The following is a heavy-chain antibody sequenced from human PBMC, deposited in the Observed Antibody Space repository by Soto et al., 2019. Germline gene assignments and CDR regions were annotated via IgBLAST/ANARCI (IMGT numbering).Heavy chain of an antibody. Sequence: EVQLLESGGGLVQPGRSLRLSCAASGFTFSSYAMNWVRQAPGKGLEWVSAMSGTGGSTYYADSVKGRFTTSRDNSKNPLYLQMNSLRVEDTAVFYCAKAGFSSGWSPSYFDYWGQGTLVTVSS. V-gene: IGHV3-23*01. J-gene: IGHJ4*02. CDR1: GFTFSSYA. CDR3: AKAGFSSGWSPSYFDY. D-gene: IGHD6-19*01. CDR2: MSGTGGST.